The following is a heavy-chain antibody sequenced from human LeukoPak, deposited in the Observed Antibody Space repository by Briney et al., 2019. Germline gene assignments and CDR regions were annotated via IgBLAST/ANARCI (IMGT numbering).Heavy chain of an antibody. CDR1: GYNFVHFD. D-gene: IGHD1-1*01. CDR2: MIPKSGKT. V-gene: IGHV1-8*01. CDR3: ARGLEIDEQLVGGLDP. J-gene: IGHJ5*02. Sequence: ASVKVSCKASGYNFVHFDINWVRQAPGQGLEWMAWMIPKSGKTADAQKFEGRLTLTRDISTRTAYMELNNVTSEDTALYYWARGLEIDEQLVGGLDPWGRGTLVTVSS.